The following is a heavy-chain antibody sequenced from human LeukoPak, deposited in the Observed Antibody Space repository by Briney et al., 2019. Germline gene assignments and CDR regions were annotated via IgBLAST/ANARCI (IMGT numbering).Heavy chain of an antibody. CDR3: AKESGALGAPLYDY. J-gene: IGHJ4*02. V-gene: IGHV3-23*01. CDR2: VSDSGGST. CDR1: GFSFSSYA. Sequence: GGSLRLSCVASGFSFSSYAMSWVRQAPGKGLQWVSAVSDSGGSTYYADSVKGRFTISRDNSKNTLYLQMNSLRAEDTAVYYCAKESGALGAPLYDYWGRGILVTASS. D-gene: IGHD4/OR15-4a*01.